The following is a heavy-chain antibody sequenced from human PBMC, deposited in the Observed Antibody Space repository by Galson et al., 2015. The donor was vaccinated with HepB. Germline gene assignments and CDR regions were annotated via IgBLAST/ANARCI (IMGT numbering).Heavy chain of an antibody. CDR3: ARDPVGANGGFDY. CDR2: ISYDGSNK. D-gene: IGHD1-26*01. Sequence: SLRLSCAASGFTFSSYAMHWVRQAPGKGLEWVAVISYDGSNKYYADSVKGRFTISRDNSKNTLYLQMNSLRAEDTAVYYCARDPVGANGGFDYWGQGTLVTVSS. J-gene: IGHJ4*02. V-gene: IGHV3-30-3*01. CDR1: GFTFSSYA.